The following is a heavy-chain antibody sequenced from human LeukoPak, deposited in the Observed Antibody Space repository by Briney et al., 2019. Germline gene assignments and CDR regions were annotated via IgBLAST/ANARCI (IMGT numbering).Heavy chain of an antibody. CDR2: MSGSGGST. CDR1: GIIFSSYV. CDR3: ARIPEETYCSGGSCYLGYFDY. Sequence: GGSLTLPCAASGIIFSSYVMSWVRQAPGKGLEWVSAMSGSGGSTSYADSVNGRFTMSRDNSNTTLFLQMTSLRAEDKAVYYCARIPEETYCSGGSCYLGYFDYWGQGTLVTVSS. J-gene: IGHJ4*02. V-gene: IGHV3-23*01. D-gene: IGHD2-15*01.